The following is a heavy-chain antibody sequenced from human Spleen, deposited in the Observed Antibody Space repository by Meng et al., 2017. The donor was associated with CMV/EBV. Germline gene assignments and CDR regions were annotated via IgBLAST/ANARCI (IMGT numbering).Heavy chain of an antibody. Sequence: QVQLVPSGAEVKKPGASVKVSCTTSGYPFSGYYIHWVRQAPGQGLEWVGRIDPHSGDTKKFQDRVTMTTDTSISTAYMELSSLRSDDTAVYYCARGNWGSRYFDLWGRGTLVTVSS. CDR2: IDPHSGDT. J-gene: IGHJ2*01. V-gene: IGHV1-2*06. CDR1: GYPFSGYY. CDR3: ARGNWGSRYFDL. D-gene: IGHD7-27*01.